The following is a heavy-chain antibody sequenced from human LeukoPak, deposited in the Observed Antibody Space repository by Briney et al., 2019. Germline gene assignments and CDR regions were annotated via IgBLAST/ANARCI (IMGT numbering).Heavy chain of an antibody. CDR3: ARGPDYYASSGFLDY. CDR1: GGSFSGYY. CDR2: INHSGST. D-gene: IGHD3-22*01. J-gene: IGHJ4*02. Sequence: SETLSLTCAVYGGSFSGYYWSWIRQPPGKGLEWIGEINHSGSTNYNPSLKSRVTISVDTSKNQFSLKLSSVTAADTAVYYCARGPDYYASSGFLDYWGQGTLVTVSS. V-gene: IGHV4-34*01.